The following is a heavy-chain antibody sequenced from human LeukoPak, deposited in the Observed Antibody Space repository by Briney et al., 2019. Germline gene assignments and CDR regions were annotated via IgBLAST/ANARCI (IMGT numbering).Heavy chain of an antibody. CDR2: VYYGRTT. CDR1: AGSFISSSHH. J-gene: IGHJ5*01. CDR3: VRHDGRGGATMGAFDS. D-gene: IGHD5-12*01. Sequence: DPSETLSLTCTVSAGSFISSSHHWGWIRQSPGKGLEWIGSVYYGRTTYYNPSLDGRVTVSLDTSANQFSLQLNSVTAADTAVYCCVRHDGRGGATMGAFDSWGQGSLVTVSS. V-gene: IGHV4-39*01.